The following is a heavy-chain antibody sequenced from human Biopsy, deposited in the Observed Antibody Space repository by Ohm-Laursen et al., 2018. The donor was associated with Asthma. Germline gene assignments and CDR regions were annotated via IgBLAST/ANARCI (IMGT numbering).Heavy chain of an antibody. D-gene: IGHD2-2*01. V-gene: IGHV1-69*13. J-gene: IGHJ4*02. CDR1: GGTFNTYV. Sequence: SVKVSCKSLGGTFNTYVIGWARQAPGQGLEWMGGINSVFGTTTYPQKFQDRVTITANDSTSTVYMELSSLRSEDTAVYYCARKAGSCISRTCYSLDFWGQGTLVTVSS. CDR3: ARKAGSCISRTCYSLDF. CDR2: INSVFGTT.